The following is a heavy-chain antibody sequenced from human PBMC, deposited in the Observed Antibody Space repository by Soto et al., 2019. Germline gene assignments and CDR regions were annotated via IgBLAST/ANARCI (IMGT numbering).Heavy chain of an antibody. CDR3: ARTRAVLLWFGEMMDYGMDV. J-gene: IGHJ6*02. CDR1: RFTFRSYG. V-gene: IGHV3-30*03. D-gene: IGHD3-10*01. Sequence: SLRLSCGDSRFTFRSYGMDWVRQSPGKGLERVAVISYDGSNKYYADSVKGRFTISRDNSKNTLYLQMNSLRAVDTATYYCARTRAVLLWFGEMMDYGMDVWGQGNTVTGSS. CDR2: ISYDGSNK.